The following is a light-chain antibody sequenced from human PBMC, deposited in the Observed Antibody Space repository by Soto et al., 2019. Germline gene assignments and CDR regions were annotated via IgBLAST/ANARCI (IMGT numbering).Light chain of an antibody. CDR3: QQYYSTPPWT. J-gene: IGKJ1*01. CDR2: WAS. V-gene: IGKV4-1*01. Sequence: DIVMTQSPDSLAVSLGERATINCKSSQNLLYSSNNKNYLAWYQQKPGQPPKLLIYWASTRKSGVPDRFSGSGSGTDVTLTISSLQAEDVAVYYCQQYYSTPPWTFGQGTKVEIK. CDR1: QNLLYSSNNKNY.